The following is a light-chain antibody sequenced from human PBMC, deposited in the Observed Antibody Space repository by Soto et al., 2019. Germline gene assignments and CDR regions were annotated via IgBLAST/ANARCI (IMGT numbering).Light chain of an antibody. J-gene: IGKJ5*01. V-gene: IGKV3-20*01. CDR1: QSVRSN. CDR3: QQYGSSPRIS. CDR2: GAS. Sequence: PGESATLSCRASQSVRSNLAWYQQKPGQAPRLFIYGASSRATGIPDGFIGSGSGTHFTLTISRLEPEDFALYYCQQYGSSPRISFGQGTRLENK.